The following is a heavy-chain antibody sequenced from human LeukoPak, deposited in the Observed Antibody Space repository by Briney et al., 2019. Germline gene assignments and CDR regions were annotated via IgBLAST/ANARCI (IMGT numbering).Heavy chain of an antibody. CDR3: ARAPEYSSSWPI. J-gene: IGHJ3*02. D-gene: IGHD6-13*01. CDR1: GYTFTSYG. Sequence: ASVKVSCKASGYTFTSYGISWVRQAPGQGLEWMGWISAYNGNTNYAQKLQGRVTMTTDTSTSTVYMELRSLRSDDTAVYYCARAPEYSSSWPIWGQGTMVTVSS. CDR2: ISAYNGNT. V-gene: IGHV1-18*01.